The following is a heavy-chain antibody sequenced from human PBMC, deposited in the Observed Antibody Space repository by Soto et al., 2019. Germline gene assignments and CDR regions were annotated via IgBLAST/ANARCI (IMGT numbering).Heavy chain of an antibody. J-gene: IGHJ3*01. CDR3: SIGSWSAETFDV. V-gene: IGHV1-69*02. CDR1: GGTFNTYT. CDR2: IIPMLTVT. Sequence: QVHLIQSGAEVKKPGSSVKVSCKAAGGTFNTYTLIWVRQAPGHGLEWMGRIIPMLTVTNSAQKFQGRRTLTADTHSGTAFMELTSLRSDDPAVYYCSIGSWSAETFDVWGQGTMVTVSS. D-gene: IGHD2-2*01.